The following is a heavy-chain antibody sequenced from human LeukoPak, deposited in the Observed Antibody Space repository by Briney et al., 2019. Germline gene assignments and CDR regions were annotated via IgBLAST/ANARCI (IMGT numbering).Heavy chain of an antibody. V-gene: IGHV4-34*01. D-gene: IGHD2-2*01. J-gene: IGHJ4*02. CDR3: ARRNRLRYCSSTSCFRDSYGLSR. CDR1: GGSISSYY. Sequence: SETLSLTCTVSGGSISSYYWSWIRQPPGKGLEWIGEINHSGSTNYNPSLKSRVTISVDTSKNQFSLKLSSVTAADTAVYYCARRNRLRYCSSTSCFRDSYGLSRWGQGTLVTVSS. CDR2: INHSGST.